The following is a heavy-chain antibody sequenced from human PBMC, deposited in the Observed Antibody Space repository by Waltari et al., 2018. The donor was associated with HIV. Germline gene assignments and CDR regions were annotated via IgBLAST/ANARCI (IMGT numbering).Heavy chain of an antibody. J-gene: IGHJ6*02. V-gene: IGHV6-1*01. CDR1: GDSVSSNSAA. CDR2: TYSSKWYN. D-gene: IGHD6-19*01. Sequence: QVQLQQSGPGLVKPSQTLSLTCVISGDSVSSNSAAWNWIRQSPSRGLEWLGKTYSSKWYNDYAISVKSRISINPDTSNNQFSLQLNSVTPEDTAVYYCVRDRLYSSGWPNDQYFYYGMDVWGQGTTVTVSS. CDR3: VRDRLYSSGWPNDQYFYYGMDV.